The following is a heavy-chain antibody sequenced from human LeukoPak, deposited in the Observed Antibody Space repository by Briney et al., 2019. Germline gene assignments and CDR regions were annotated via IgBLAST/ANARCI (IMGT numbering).Heavy chain of an antibody. CDR3: AREYQLPLTQNFYFDY. CDR2: IIPILGTA. V-gene: IGHV1-69*04. D-gene: IGHD2-2*01. J-gene: IGHJ4*02. Sequence: EASVKVSCKASGYTFTSYAISWVRQAPGQGLEWMGRIIPILGTANYAQKFQGRVTITADKSTSTAYMELSSLRSEDTAVYYCAREYQLPLTQNFYFDYWGQGTLVTVSS. CDR1: GYTFTSYA.